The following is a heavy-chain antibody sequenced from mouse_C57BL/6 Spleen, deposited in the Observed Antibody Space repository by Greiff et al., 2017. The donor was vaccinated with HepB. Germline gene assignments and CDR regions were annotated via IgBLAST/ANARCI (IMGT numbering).Heavy chain of an antibody. Sequence: DVQLQESGPGLVKPSQSLSLTCSVTGYSITSGYYWNWIRQFPGNKLEWMGYISYDGSNNYNPSLKNRISITRDTSKNQFFLKLNSVTTEDTATYYCAREGDITTVVDWYFDVWGTGTTVTVSS. V-gene: IGHV3-6*01. D-gene: IGHD1-1*01. CDR2: ISYDGSN. J-gene: IGHJ1*03. CDR3: AREGDITTVVDWYFDV. CDR1: GYSITSGYY.